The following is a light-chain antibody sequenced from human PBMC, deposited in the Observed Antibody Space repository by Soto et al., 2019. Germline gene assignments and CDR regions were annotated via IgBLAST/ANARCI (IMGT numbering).Light chain of an antibody. V-gene: IGLV2-14*01. J-gene: IGLJ3*02. CDR3: SSYTSSSIFWG. CDR1: SSDVGGYNY. Sequence: QSALTQPASVSGSPGQSITISCTGTSSDVGGYNYVSWYQQHPGKAPKLMIYDVSNRPSGVSNSFSGSKSGNTASLTNSGLQAEDAADYYCSSYTSSSIFWGFGGGTMRTVL. CDR2: DVS.